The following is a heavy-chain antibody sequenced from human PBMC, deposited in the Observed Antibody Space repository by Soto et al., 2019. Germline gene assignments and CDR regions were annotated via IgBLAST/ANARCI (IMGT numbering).Heavy chain of an antibody. D-gene: IGHD3-10*01. CDR3: ATSLSWPGYFDL. CDR1: EFTVSSNY. V-gene: IGHV3-53*01. CDR2: IFRDGNT. J-gene: IGHJ2*01. Sequence: EVQLVESGGDLIQAGGSLRLSCAGSEFTVSSNYMTWVRQAPGKGLECVSAIFRDGNTYYADSVKGRFIISRDSSKNTVCLQIDSLRAEDTAVYYFATSLSWPGYFDLWGRGTLVTVSS.